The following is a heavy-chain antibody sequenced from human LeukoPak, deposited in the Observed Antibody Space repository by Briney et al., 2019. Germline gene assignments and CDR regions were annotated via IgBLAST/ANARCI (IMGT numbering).Heavy chain of an antibody. J-gene: IGHJ4*02. CDR2: IYPGDSDT. D-gene: IGHD1-26*01. V-gene: IGHV5-51*01. CDR3: ARGGIPGGNYYREHFDY. Sequence: GEFLKFSCKGSGNSFTTYWSGWGRQMPGKGLELMGIIYPGDSDTRYSPSFQGQVTISADKSISTAYLQWSSLKASDTAMYYCARGGIPGGNYYREHFDYWGRGTLVTVSS. CDR1: GNSFTTYW.